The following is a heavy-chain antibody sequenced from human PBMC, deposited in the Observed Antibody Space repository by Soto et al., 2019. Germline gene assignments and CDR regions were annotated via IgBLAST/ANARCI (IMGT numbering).Heavy chain of an antibody. CDR2: IYYSGST. Sequence: SEKLSLTCTVSGVSISSGEYYWSWLRQPPGKCLEWIGYIYYSGSTYYNPSLKSRVTISVDTSKNQFSLKLSSVTAADTAVYYCARIITMIVVDNYYFDYWGQGTLVTFSS. D-gene: IGHD3-22*01. J-gene: IGHJ4*02. CDR1: GVSISSGEYY. CDR3: ARIITMIVVDNYYFDY. V-gene: IGHV4-30-4*01.